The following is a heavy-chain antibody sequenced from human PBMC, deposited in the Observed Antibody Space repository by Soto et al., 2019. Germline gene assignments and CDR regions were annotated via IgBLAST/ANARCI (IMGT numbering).Heavy chain of an antibody. J-gene: IGHJ4*02. CDR3: VRKEDFDY. CDR1: GFTFSNYA. CDR2: ICGNGDIT. Sequence: GGSLRLSCSASGFTFSNYAIHWVRQAPGNGLEYVSAICGNGDITYYADSVKGRFSISRDNSKNTLYLQMSSLRVEDTAVYYCVRKEDFDYWGQGTLVTVSS. V-gene: IGHV3-64D*06.